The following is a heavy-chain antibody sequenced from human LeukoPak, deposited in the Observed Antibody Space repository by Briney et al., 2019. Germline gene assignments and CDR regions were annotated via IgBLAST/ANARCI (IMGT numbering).Heavy chain of an antibody. Sequence: SETLSLTCTVSGGSISSYYWSWIRQPAGKGLEWIGRIYTSGSTNYNPSLKSRVTMSVGTSKNQFSLKLSSVTAADTAVYYCARAPTSNWSCSSTSCYYYYMDVWGKGTTVTVSS. CDR3: ARAPTSNWSCSSTSCYYYYMDV. V-gene: IGHV4-4*07. CDR1: GGSISSYY. CDR2: IYTSGST. J-gene: IGHJ6*03. D-gene: IGHD2-2*01.